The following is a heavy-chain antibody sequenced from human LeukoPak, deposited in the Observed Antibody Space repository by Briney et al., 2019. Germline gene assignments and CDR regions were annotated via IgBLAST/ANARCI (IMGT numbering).Heavy chain of an antibody. J-gene: IGHJ4*02. CDR1: GYTFTSHH. CDR3: ARGRPTNLGGIY. V-gene: IGHV1-8*01. D-gene: IGHD7-27*01. Sequence: ASVKVSCKASGYTFTSHHINWVRQAAGQGFEWMGWINPDTGNTVNAQKFQGRVTMTWDTSISTAYMELDSLRSEDTAVYYCARGRPTNLGGIYWGQGTLVTVSS. CDR2: INPDTGNT.